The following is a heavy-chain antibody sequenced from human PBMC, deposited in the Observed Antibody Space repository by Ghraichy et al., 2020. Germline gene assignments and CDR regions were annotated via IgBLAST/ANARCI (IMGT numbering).Heavy chain of an antibody. Sequence: GGSLRLSCAASGFTFSSYWMSWVRQAPGKGLEWVANIKQDGSEKYYVDSVKGRFTISRDNAKNSLYLQMNSLRAEDTAVYYCARDQGTSIAAQEGPNSFDIWGQVTMVTVSS. D-gene: IGHD6-6*01. CDR3: ARDQGTSIAAQEGPNSFDI. CDR1: GFTFSSYW. CDR2: IKQDGSEK. J-gene: IGHJ3*02. V-gene: IGHV3-7*01.